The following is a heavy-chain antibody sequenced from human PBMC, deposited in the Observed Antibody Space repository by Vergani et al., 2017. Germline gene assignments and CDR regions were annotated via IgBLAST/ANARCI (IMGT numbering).Heavy chain of an antibody. D-gene: IGHD1-14*01. V-gene: IGHV3-13*05. CDR3: ARGPPGAGVFDI. CDR2: IATTGDP. Sequence: EVQLVESGGGLVQPGGSLRLSCAASGFTFSNYDMHWVRQTTGKGLEWVSAIATTGDPYYPGSVKGRFTLSRENAKNSLYLQMNSLRAGDTAVYYCARGPPGAGVFDIWGQGTMVTVSS. J-gene: IGHJ3*02. CDR1: GFTFSNYD.